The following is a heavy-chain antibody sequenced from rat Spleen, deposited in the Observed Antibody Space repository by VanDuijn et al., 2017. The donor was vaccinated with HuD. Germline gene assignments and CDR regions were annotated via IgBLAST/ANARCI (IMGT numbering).Heavy chain of an antibody. D-gene: IGHD4-6*01. CDR3: ARNWGRPYWYFDF. J-gene: IGHJ1*01. V-gene: IGHV2-47*01. Sequence: QVQLKESGPGLVQPSQTLSLTCTVSGLSLTSNSVSWIRQPPGKGLEWMGVIRSNGGTDYNSAIKSRLSISRDTSKSQVFLKMNSLQTEDTAMYFCARNWGRPYWYFDFWGPGTMVTVSS. CDR2: IRSNGGT. CDR1: GLSLTSNS.